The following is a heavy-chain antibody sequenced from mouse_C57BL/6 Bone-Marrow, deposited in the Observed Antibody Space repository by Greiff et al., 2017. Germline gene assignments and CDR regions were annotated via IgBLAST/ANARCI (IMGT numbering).Heavy chain of an antibody. J-gene: IGHJ2*01. Sequence: QVQLQQSGAELVRPGTSVKVSCKASGYAFTNYLIEWVKQRPGQGLEWIGVIIPGSGGTNYNEKFKGKATLTADKSSSTAYMQLSSLTSEDSAVYFCARLHYDYPDYWGQGTTLTVSS. CDR3: ARLHYDYPDY. V-gene: IGHV1-54*01. D-gene: IGHD2-4*01. CDR2: IIPGSGGT. CDR1: GYAFTNYL.